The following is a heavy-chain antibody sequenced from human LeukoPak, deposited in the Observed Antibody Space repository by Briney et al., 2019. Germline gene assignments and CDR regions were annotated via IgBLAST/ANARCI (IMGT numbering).Heavy chain of an antibody. V-gene: IGHV1-18*01. CDR3: ARVQYQLLYRGHFDF. CDR2: IIAYTGNT. CDR1: GYTLTNYA. D-gene: IGHD2-2*02. J-gene: IGHJ4*02. Sequence: ASVKVSCKASGYTLTNYALSWVRQAPGQGFEWMGWIIAYTGNTDYAQKFQDRVTMTTDTSTSTAYLELRSLTSDDTASYYCARVQYQLLYRGHFDFWGQGTLVTVSS.